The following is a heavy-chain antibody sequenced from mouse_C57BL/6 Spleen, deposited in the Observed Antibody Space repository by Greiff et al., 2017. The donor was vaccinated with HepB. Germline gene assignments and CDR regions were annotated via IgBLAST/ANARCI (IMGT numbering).Heavy chain of an antibody. J-gene: IGHJ3*01. CDR3: ARHEAGKTAEAWFAY. Sequence: QVHVKQSGAELVKPGASVKLSCKASGYTFTEYTIHWVKQRSGQGLEWIGWFYPGSGSIKYNEKFKDKATLTADKSSSPVYMELSSLTSEDSAVYFCARHEAGKTAEAWFAYWGQGTLVTVSA. D-gene: IGHD3-2*02. CDR1: GYTFTEYT. V-gene: IGHV1-62-2*01. CDR2: FYPGSGSI.